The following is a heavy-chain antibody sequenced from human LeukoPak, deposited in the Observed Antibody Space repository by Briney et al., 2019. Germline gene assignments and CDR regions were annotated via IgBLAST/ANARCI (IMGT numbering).Heavy chain of an antibody. J-gene: IGHJ3*02. V-gene: IGHV5-51*01. CDR3: ARHSQAFDI. CDR1: GYSFTSYW. CDR2: IYPGDSDT. Sequence: GESLKIYCKGSGYSFTSYWIGWLRQMPGKGLEWVGIIYPGDSDTRYSPAFQGQVTISTDKSINTAYLQWSSLKASRPASYYCARHSQAFDIWGQGTKVTVCS.